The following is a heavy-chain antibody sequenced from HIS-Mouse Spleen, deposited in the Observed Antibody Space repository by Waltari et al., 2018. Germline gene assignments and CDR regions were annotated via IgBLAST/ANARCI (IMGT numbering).Heavy chain of an antibody. CDR2: INPNSGGT. CDR3: ARFDSGSYLDFQH. CDR1: GYTFTGYY. J-gene: IGHJ1*01. V-gene: IGHV1-2*02. Sequence: QVQLVQSGAEVKKPGASVKVSCKASGYTFTGYYMPWVLQAPGQGLEWMGWINPNSGGTNYAQKFQGRVTMTRDTSISTAYMELSRLRSDDTAVYYCARFDSGSYLDFQHWGQGTLVTVSS. D-gene: IGHD1-26*01.